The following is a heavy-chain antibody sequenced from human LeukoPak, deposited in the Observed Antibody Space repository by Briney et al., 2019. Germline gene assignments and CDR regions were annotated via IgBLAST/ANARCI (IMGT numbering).Heavy chain of an antibody. CDR1: GGSISSSNW. Sequence: NPSETLSLTCAVPGGSISSSNWWSWVRQPPGKGLEWIGEIYHSGSTNYNPSLKSRVTISVDTSKNQFSLKLSSVTAADTAVYYCARGRYQWLVRDHYYMDVWGKGTTVTVSS. D-gene: IGHD6-19*01. J-gene: IGHJ6*03. V-gene: IGHV4-4*02. CDR3: ARGRYQWLVRDHYYMDV. CDR2: IYHSGST.